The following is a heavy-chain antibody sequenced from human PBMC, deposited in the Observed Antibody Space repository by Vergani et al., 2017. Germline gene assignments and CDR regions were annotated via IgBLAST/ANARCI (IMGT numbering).Heavy chain of an antibody. Sequence: QVRLQESGPGLVKPSETLSLTCTVSGGSITNNFWSWIRRPPGKGLEWIGYIHHSGATTSKSSLRSRVSNSIDTSKSSFSLRLSSVTTADTAMYYCASDTFHFDSENYDDVFDSWGRGTMVIVSS. CDR3: ASDTFHFDSENYDDVFDS. D-gene: IGHD3-16*01. CDR1: GGSITNNF. V-gene: IGHV4-59*01. J-gene: IGHJ3*02. CDR2: IHHSGAT.